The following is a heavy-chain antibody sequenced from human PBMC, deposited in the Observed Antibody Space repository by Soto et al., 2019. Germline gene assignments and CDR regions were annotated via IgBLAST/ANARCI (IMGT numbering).Heavy chain of an antibody. CDR2: INADNGNT. J-gene: IGHJ4*02. D-gene: IGHD4-17*01. Sequence: ASVKVSCKASGYTFTSYAMHWVRQAPGQRLEWMGWINADNGNTKYSQKFQGRVTITRDTSASTAYMELSSLRSEDTAVYYCARGFYGDHYYFDYWGQGTLVTVSS. CDR3: ARGFYGDHYYFDY. V-gene: IGHV1-3*01. CDR1: GYTFTSYA.